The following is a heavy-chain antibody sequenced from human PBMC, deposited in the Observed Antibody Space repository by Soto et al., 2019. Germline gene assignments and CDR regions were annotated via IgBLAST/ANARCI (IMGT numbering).Heavy chain of an antibody. CDR3: ARGGDFWSGYPFDY. V-gene: IGHV3-53*01. J-gene: IGHJ4*02. D-gene: IGHD3-3*01. CDR1: GFTVSSNY. CDR2: IYSGGST. Sequence: GGSLRLSCAASGFTVSSNYMSWVRQAPGKGLEWVSVIYSGGSTYYADSVKGRFTISRDNSKNTLYLQMSSLRAEDTAVYYCARGGDFWSGYPFDYWGQGTLVTVSS.